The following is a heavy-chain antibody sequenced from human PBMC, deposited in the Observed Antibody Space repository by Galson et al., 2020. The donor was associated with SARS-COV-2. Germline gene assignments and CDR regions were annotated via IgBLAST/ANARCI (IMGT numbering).Heavy chain of an antibody. J-gene: IGHJ6*02. CDR1: GGSISSSYY. D-gene: IGHD2-15*01. Sequence: ASETLSLTCTVSGGSISSSYYWSWIRQSPGKGLEWIGYISYSGSITYNPSLKSRVIISADTSMNHFSLRLTSVTAADTAVYFCAGAFSGGLWKWGVGPSYDYCGGLDVWGRGTTVTVAS. CDR3: AGAFSGGLWKWGVGPSYDYCGGLDV. V-gene: IGHV4-59*08. CDR2: ISYSGSI.